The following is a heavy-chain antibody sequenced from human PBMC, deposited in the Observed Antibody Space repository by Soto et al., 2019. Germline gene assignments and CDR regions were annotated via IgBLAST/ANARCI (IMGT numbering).Heavy chain of an antibody. CDR3: ARDGEERPVAGYYYYYGMEV. Sequence: GASVKISCKASGYTFTGYYMHWVRQAPGQGLEWMGWINPNSGGTNYAQKFQGRVTMTRDTSISTAYMELSRLRSDDTAVYYCARDGEERPVAGYYYYYGMEVWGEGTKVTVSS. D-gene: IGHD6-19*01. V-gene: IGHV1-2*02. CDR1: GYTFTGYY. J-gene: IGHJ6*02. CDR2: INPNSGGT.